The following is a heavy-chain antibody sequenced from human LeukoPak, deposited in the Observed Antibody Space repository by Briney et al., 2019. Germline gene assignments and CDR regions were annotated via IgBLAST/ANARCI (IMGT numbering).Heavy chain of an antibody. Sequence: SETLSLTCTVPGGSIRSYYWSWIRQPPGKGLEWIGYIYYSGSTKYNPSLKSRVTISVDTSKNQFSLNVSSVTAADTAVYYCARHDSVVYYGMDVWGQGTTVTVSS. J-gene: IGHJ6*02. V-gene: IGHV4-59*08. CDR3: ARHDSVVYYGMDV. CDR1: GGSIRSYY. D-gene: IGHD2-21*02. CDR2: IYYSGST.